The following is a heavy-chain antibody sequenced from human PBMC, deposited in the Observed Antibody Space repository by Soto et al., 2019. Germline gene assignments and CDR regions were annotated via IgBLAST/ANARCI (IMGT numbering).Heavy chain of an antibody. V-gene: IGHV4-34*01. D-gene: IGHD3-22*01. Sequence: SETLSLTCAVYGGSFSGYYWSWIHQPPGKGLEWIGEINHSGSTNYNPSLKSRVTISVDTSKNQFSLKLSSVTAADTAVYYCASVASYYYDSSGPDYPYDYWGQGTLVTVSS. J-gene: IGHJ4*02. CDR2: INHSGST. CDR1: GGSFSGYY. CDR3: ASVASYYYDSSGPDYPYDY.